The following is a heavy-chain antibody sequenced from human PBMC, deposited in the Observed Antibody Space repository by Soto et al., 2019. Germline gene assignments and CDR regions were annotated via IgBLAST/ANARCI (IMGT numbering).Heavy chain of an antibody. CDR2: ISSSSSYI. D-gene: IGHD1-1*01. J-gene: IGHJ4*02. CDR1: GFTFSSYS. Sequence: EVQLVESGGGLVKPGGSLRLSCAASGFTFSSYSMNWVRQTPGKGLEWVSSISSSSSYIYYADSVKGRFTISRDNAKNSLYLQMNSLRAEDTAVYYCAGGDDDNDYWGQGTLVTVSS. V-gene: IGHV3-21*01. CDR3: AGGDDDNDY.